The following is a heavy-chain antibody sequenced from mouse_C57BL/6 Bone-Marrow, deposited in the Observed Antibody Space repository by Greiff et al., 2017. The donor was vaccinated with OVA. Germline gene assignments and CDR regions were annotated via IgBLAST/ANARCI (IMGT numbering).Heavy chain of an antibody. Sequence: DVKLVESGGGLVKPGGSLKLSCAASGFTFSSYAMSWVRQTPEKRLEWVATISDGGSYTYYPDNVKGRFTISRDNAKNNLYLQMSHLKSEDTAMYYCARDGGLRGAMDYWGQGTSVTVSS. V-gene: IGHV5-4*01. CDR2: ISDGGSYT. CDR3: ARDGGLRGAMDY. J-gene: IGHJ4*01. CDR1: GFTFSSYA. D-gene: IGHD2-4*01.